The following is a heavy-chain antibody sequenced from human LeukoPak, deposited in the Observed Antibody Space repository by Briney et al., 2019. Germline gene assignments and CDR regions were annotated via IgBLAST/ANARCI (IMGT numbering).Heavy chain of an antibody. D-gene: IGHD1-14*01. V-gene: IGHV4-61*01. CDR1: GGSVSGGSYY. CDR2: AYYSGST. J-gene: IGHJ2*01. Sequence: SETLSLTCTVSGGSVSGGSYYWSWIRQPPGKGLEWIGCAYYSGSTNYNPSLKSRVTISVDTSKNQFSLKLSSVTAADTAVYYCARGLGILRTGFRFDLWGRGTLVTVSS. CDR3: ARGLGILRTGFRFDL.